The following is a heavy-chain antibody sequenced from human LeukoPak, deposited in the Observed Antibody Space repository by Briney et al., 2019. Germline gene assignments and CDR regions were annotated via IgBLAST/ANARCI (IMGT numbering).Heavy chain of an antibody. J-gene: IGHJ6*02. CDR2: INHSGST. Sequence: PSETLSLTCAVYGGSFSGYYWSWIRQPPGKGLEGIGEINHSGSTNYNPSLKSRVTISVDTSKNQFSLKLSSVPAADTDVYYCARGLGPDYYYGMDVWGQGTTVTVSS. CDR1: GGSFSGYY. CDR3: ARGLGPDYYYGMDV. V-gene: IGHV4-34*01.